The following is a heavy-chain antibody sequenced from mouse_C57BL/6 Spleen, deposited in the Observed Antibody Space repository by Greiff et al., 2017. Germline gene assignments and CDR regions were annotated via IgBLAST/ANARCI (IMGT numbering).Heavy chain of an antibody. V-gene: IGHV1-64*01. CDR3: TTRWLLGDY. D-gene: IGHD2-3*01. Sequence: QVQLQQPGAELVKPGASVKLSCKASGYTFTSYWMHWVKQRPGQGLEWIGMIHPNSGSTNYNEKFKSKATLTVDKSSSTAYMQLSSLTSEDTAVYYCTTRWLLGDYWGQGTTRTVSS. J-gene: IGHJ2*01. CDR1: GYTFTSYW. CDR2: IHPNSGST.